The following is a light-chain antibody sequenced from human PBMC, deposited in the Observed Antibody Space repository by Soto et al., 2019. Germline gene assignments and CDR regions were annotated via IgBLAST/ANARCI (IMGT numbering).Light chain of an antibody. Sequence: DIQMTQSPSSLSASVGDRVTITCRASQSISSYLNWYQQKPGKAPKLLIYAASSLQSGVPSRFSGSGSGTDFPLTISSLQPEDFATYYCQQSYSTLRTFGKGTKV. J-gene: IGKJ1*01. CDR3: QQSYSTLRT. V-gene: IGKV1-39*01. CDR2: AAS. CDR1: QSISSY.